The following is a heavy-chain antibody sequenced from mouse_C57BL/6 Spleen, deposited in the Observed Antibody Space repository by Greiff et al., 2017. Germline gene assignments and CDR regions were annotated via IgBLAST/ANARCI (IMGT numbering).Heavy chain of an antibody. CDR1: GYTFPDYE. CDR3: TRDCGSSPRYFDV. Sequence: VQLQQSGAELVRPGASVTLSCKASGYTFPDYEMHWVKQTPVHGLEWIGAIDPETGGTAYNPKFKGKAILTADKSSSTAYMWLRSLTSEDSAVYYCTRDCGSSPRYFDVWGTGTTVTVSS. CDR2: IDPETGGT. J-gene: IGHJ1*03. D-gene: IGHD1-1*01. V-gene: IGHV1-15*01.